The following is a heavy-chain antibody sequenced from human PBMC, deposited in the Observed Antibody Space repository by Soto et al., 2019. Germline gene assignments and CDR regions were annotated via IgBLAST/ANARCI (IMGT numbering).Heavy chain of an antibody. D-gene: IGHD1-26*01. J-gene: IGHJ4*02. Sequence: ASVKVSCKASGYTFTGYYMHWVRQAPGQGLEWMGWINPNSGGTNYAQKLQGRVTMTTDTSTSTAYMELRSLRSDDTAVYYCAREVGVGAILFDYWGQGTLVTVSS. V-gene: IGHV1-2*02. CDR1: GYTFTGYY. CDR2: INPNSGGT. CDR3: AREVGVGAILFDY.